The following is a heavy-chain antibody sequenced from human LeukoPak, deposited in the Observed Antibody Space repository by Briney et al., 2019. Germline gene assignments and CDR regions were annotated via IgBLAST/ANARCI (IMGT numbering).Heavy chain of an antibody. CDR3: SRYCSSTSCYTGTAFDY. CDR1: GGTFSSYA. D-gene: IGHD2-2*02. V-gene: IGHV1-69*13. Sequence: SVKVSCKASGGTFSSYAISWLRQAPGQGLEWMGGIIPIFGTANYAQKFQGRVTITADESTSTAYMELSSLRSEDTAVYYCSRYCSSTSCYTGTAFDYWGQVTLVTVSS. J-gene: IGHJ4*02. CDR2: IIPIFGTA.